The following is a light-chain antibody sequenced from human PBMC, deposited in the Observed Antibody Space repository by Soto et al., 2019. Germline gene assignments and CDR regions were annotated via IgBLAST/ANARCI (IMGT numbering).Light chain of an antibody. CDR3: QQYASYSQT. CDR1: QSINNR. CDR2: HAS. V-gene: IGKV1-5*01. J-gene: IGKJ1*01. Sequence: DIQMTQSPSTLSASVGDRVTITCRASQSINNRLDWYQLKPGKAPKLLIYHASTLQSGVPSGFSGSGSGTEFTLTLSSLQPDDFATCYCQQYASYSQTFGQGPKVGI.